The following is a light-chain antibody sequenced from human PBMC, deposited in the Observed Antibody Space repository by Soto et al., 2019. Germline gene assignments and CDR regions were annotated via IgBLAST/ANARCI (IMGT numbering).Light chain of an antibody. CDR2: TAS. CDR1: QSIPTY. Sequence: DIQMTQSPSSLSASVGDRVTITCRASQSIPTYFNWSQQKPGKAPNLLIYTASSLQSGVPSGFSGSGSGTAFSLTISSLQPEDFATYYCQQSHSPLNTVGQGTKLQI. CDR3: QQSHSPLNT. J-gene: IGKJ2*01. V-gene: IGKV1-39*01.